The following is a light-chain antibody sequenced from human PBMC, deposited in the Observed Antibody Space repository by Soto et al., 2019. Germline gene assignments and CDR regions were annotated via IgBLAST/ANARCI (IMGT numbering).Light chain of an antibody. V-gene: IGKV3-11*01. J-gene: IGKJ4*01. CDR3: HQRSNWPPFT. Sequence: EIVLTQSPATLSLSPGERATLSCRASQSISNFLAWYQQKPGQPPRLLIYDASRRATDIPDRFIGSGSGTDFTLTISSLDPEDFAIYYCHQRSNWPPFTFGEGTMVDI. CDR2: DAS. CDR1: QSISNF.